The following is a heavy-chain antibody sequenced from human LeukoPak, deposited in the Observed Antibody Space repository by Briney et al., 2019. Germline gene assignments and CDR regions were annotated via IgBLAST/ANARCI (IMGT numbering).Heavy chain of an antibody. D-gene: IGHD3-22*01. J-gene: IGHJ3*02. V-gene: IGHV5-51*01. Sequence: GESQKISCKGSGYSFTSYWIGWVRQMPGKGLEWMGIIYPGDSDTRYSPSFQGQVTISADKSISTAYLQWSSLKASDTAMYYCASYYDSSSDAFDIWGQGTMVTVSS. CDR2: IYPGDSDT. CDR1: GYSFTSYW. CDR3: ASYYDSSSDAFDI.